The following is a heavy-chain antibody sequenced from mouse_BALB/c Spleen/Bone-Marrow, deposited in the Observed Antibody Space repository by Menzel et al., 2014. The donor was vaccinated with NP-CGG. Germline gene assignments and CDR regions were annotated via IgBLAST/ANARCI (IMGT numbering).Heavy chain of an antibody. CDR1: GFAYSGYE. CDR3: ARQRGYAYAMDY. J-gene: IGHJ4*01. D-gene: IGHD2-2*01. V-gene: IGHV5-12-1*01. Sequence: EVKLQESGGGLVEPGGSLKLSCAASGFAYSGYERSWGRQTPEKRREWVAYISSGGINTYYPDSVKGRFTISRDNAKNTLYLQMNSLKSEDTAMYYCARQRGYAYAMDYWGQGTSVTVSS. CDR2: ISSGGINT.